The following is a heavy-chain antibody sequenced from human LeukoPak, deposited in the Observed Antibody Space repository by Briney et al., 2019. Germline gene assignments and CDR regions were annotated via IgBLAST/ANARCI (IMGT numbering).Heavy chain of an antibody. CDR2: IYYSGST. J-gene: IGHJ4*02. D-gene: IGHD3-3*01. Sequence: SETLSLTCTVSGGSISSGGYYWSWLRQHPGKGLEWIGYIYYSGSTYYNPSLKSRVTISVDTSKNQFSLKLSSVTAADTAVYYCASVLWSGYHAFDYWGQGTLVTVSS. CDR3: ASVLWSGYHAFDY. CDR1: GGSISSGGYY. V-gene: IGHV4-31*03.